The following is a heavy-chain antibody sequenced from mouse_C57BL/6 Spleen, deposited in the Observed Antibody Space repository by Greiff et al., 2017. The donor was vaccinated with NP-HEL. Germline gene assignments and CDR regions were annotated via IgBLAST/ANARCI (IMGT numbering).Heavy chain of an antibody. CDR3: ARDYYGSSFLYYYAMDY. D-gene: IGHD1-1*01. CDR2: ISSGSSTI. CDR1: GFTFSDYG. V-gene: IGHV5-17*01. Sequence: EVQGVESGGGLVKPGGSLKLSCAASGFTFSDYGMHWVRQAPEKGLEWVAYISSGSSTIYYADTVKGRFTISRDNAKNTLFLQMTSLRSEDTAMYYCARDYYGSSFLYYYAMDYWGQGTSVTVSS. J-gene: IGHJ4*01.